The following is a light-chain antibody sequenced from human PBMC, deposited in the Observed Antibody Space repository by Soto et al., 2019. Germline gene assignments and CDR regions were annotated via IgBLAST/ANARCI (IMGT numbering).Light chain of an antibody. CDR2: KAS. Sequence: DIQMTQSHSTLSASVGDRVTITCRASQSISTWLAWYQQKPGKAPKLLIYKASNLEGGVPSRFSGSGSGTEFTITISSLQPDDFATYYCQQYNTYPLTFGGGTTVEIK. V-gene: IGKV1-5*03. J-gene: IGKJ4*01. CDR3: QQYNTYPLT. CDR1: QSISTW.